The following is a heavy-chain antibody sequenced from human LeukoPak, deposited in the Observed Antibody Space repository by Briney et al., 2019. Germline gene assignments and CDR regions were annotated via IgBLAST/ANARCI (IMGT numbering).Heavy chain of an antibody. D-gene: IGHD3-10*02. J-gene: IGHJ4*02. CDR2: ISAGGST. CDR1: GFTFSDYY. V-gene: IGHV3-23*01. CDR3: AKRPAAVRGVIPYLDY. Sequence: GGFLRLSCAASGFTFSDYYMSWIRQAPGKGLEWVSTISAGGSTYYADSVKGRFTISRDNSKNTLFLQMNSLRAEDTAIYYCAKRPAAVRGVIPYLDYWGQGTLVTVSS.